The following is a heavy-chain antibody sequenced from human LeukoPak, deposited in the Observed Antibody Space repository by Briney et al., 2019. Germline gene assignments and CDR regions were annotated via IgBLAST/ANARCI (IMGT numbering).Heavy chain of an antibody. CDR3: ARDYGDYVS. CDR2: IYYSGST. D-gene: IGHD4-17*01. J-gene: IGHJ5*02. CDR1: GFTFSDYY. Sequence: KSGGSLRLSCAASGFTFSDYYMSWIRQAPGKGLEWIGSIYYSGSTYYNPSLKSRVTISVDTSKNQFSLKLSSVTAADTAVYYCARDYGDYVSWGQGTLVTVSS. V-gene: IGHV4-38-2*02.